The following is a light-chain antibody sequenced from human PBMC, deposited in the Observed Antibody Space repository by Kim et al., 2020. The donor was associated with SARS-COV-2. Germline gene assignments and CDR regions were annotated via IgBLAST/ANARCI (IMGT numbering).Light chain of an antibody. J-gene: IGKJ5*01. Sequence: DIQMTQSPSSLSASVGDRVTITCRASQGISNNLAWFQHKSGTPPKSLIYSASTLQGGVPSRFSGSGSGTDFTLTISGLQPEDFAIYFCQQYNSHPITFGQGTRLEIK. CDR2: SAS. V-gene: IGKV1-16*01. CDR3: QQYNSHPIT. CDR1: QGISNN.